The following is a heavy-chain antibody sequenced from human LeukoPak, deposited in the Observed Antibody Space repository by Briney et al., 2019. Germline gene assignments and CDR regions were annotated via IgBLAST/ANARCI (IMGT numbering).Heavy chain of an antibody. V-gene: IGHV1-18*01. CDR1: GYTFTSYG. Sequence: EASVKVSCKASGYTFTSYGISWVRQAPGQGLEWMGWISAYNGNTNYAQKFQGRVTITADESTSTAYMELSSLRSEDTAVYYCALAGTTVTPLYNWFDPWGQGTLVTVSS. CDR3: ALAGTTVTPLYNWFDP. CDR2: ISAYNGNT. D-gene: IGHD4-11*01. J-gene: IGHJ5*02.